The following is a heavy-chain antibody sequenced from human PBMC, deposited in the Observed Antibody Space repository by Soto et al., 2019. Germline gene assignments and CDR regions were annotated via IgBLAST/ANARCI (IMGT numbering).Heavy chain of an antibody. CDR1: GGTFSSYA. V-gene: IGHV1-69*01. CDR3: ARDRRYCSSTSCYLEDYYYYYGMDV. D-gene: IGHD2-2*01. J-gene: IGHJ6*02. Sequence: QVQLVQSGAEVKKPGSSVKVSCKASGGTFSSYAISWVRQAPGQGLEWMGGIIPIFGTANYAQKFQGRVTITADESTGTAYMELSSLRSEDTAVYYCARDRRYCSSTSCYLEDYYYYYGMDVWGQGTTVTVSS. CDR2: IIPIFGTA.